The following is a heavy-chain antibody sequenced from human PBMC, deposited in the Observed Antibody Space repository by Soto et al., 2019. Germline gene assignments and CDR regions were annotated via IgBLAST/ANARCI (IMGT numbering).Heavy chain of an antibody. J-gene: IGHJ5*02. Sequence: PSETLSLTCTVSGGSISSGGYYWSWIRQHPGKGLEWIGYIYYSGSTYYNPSLKSRVTISVDTSKNQFSLKLSSVTAADTAVYYCARVGSIAALNWFDPWGQGTLVTVSS. CDR3: ARVGSIAALNWFDP. V-gene: IGHV4-31*03. CDR2: IYYSGST. D-gene: IGHD6-6*01. CDR1: GGSISSGGYY.